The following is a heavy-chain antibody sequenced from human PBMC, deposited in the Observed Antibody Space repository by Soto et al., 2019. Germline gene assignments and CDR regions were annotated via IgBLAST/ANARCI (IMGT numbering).Heavy chain of an antibody. CDR1: GFTFSTYA. CDR2: ISANGQGI. CDR3: AKDRNYPRDQFHY. V-gene: IGHV3-23*01. J-gene: IGHJ4*02. Sequence: GGSLRLSCAASGFTFSTYALSWVRQAPGKGLEWVSAISANGQGIYYADSVRGRFTISRDNSKNTIFLHMDSLRAEDTAVYYCAKDRNYPRDQFHYWRQGTQVTVSS. D-gene: IGHD1-7*01.